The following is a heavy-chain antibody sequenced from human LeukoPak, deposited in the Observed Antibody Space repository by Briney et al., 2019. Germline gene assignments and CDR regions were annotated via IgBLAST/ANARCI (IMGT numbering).Heavy chain of an antibody. CDR2: INHSGST. D-gene: IGHD3-22*01. V-gene: IGHV4-34*01. J-gene: IGHJ4*02. CDR1: GGSFSDYY. CDR3: ARGLDYYDSSGYRLPALGY. Sequence: PSETLSLTCAVYGGSFSDYYWSWIRQPPGKGPELIGEINHSGSTNYNPSLKSRVTISVDTSKNQFSLKLSSVTAADTAVYYCARGLDYYDSSGYRLPALGYWGQGTLVTVSS.